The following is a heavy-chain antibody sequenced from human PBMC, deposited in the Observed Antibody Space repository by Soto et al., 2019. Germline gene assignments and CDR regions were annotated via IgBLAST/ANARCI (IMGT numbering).Heavy chain of an antibody. CDR1: GFIFSTYS. Sequence: EVQLVESGGGLVKPGGSLRLSCAASGFIFSTYSMNWVRQAPGKGLEWVSTFSTSGSYIYYADSVKGRFTISRDDAKNSLYLQINSLRAEDTAVYYCARNYVSVGYGMDVWGPGTTVTVSS. D-gene: IGHD3-10*02. CDR2: FSTSGSYI. J-gene: IGHJ6*02. CDR3: ARNYVSVGYGMDV. V-gene: IGHV3-21*06.